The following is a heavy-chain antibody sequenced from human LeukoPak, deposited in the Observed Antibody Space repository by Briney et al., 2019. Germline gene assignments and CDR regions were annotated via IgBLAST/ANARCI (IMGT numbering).Heavy chain of an antibody. CDR3: ARVKLDAPDAFDI. Sequence: SQTLSLTCTVSGGSISSGDYYWSWIRQPPGKGLEWIGYIYYSGSTYYNPFLKSRVTISVDTSKNQFSLKLSSVTVADTAVYYCARVKLDAPDAFDIGGKGTMAPVSS. J-gene: IGHJ3*02. CDR2: IYYSGST. V-gene: IGHV4-30-4*01. D-gene: IGHD6-6*01. CDR1: GGSISSGDYY.